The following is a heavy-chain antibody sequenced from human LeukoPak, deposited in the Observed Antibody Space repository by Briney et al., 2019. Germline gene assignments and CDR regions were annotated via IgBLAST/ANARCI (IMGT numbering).Heavy chain of an antibody. CDR1: GFTFSSYA. Sequence: GGSLRLSCAASGFTFSSYAMSWVRQAPGKGLEWVSAISGSGGTTHYADSVKGRFTISRDNSENTLSLQMNSLRAEDTAVYYCAKDGYYESSGYSYFDYWGQGTLVTVSS. CDR3: AKDGYYESSGYSYFDY. D-gene: IGHD3-22*01. CDR2: ISGSGGTT. V-gene: IGHV3-23*01. J-gene: IGHJ4*02.